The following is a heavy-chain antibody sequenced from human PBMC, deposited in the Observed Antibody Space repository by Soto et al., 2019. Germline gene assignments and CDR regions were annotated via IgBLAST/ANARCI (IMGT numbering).Heavy chain of an antibody. Sequence: EVQLLESGGGLVQPGGSLRLSCAASGFTFSSYAMNWVRQAPGQGLEWVSTVSDSGGSTYYSDSVQGRFTISRDNSKNPRFLHMHSLGAEDTAIYYCARTIVGGVVHAFDFWGQGALVTGSS. CDR1: GFTFSSYA. D-gene: IGHD1-26*01. CDR2: VSDSGGST. J-gene: IGHJ4*02. V-gene: IGHV3-23*01. CDR3: ARTIVGGVVHAFDF.